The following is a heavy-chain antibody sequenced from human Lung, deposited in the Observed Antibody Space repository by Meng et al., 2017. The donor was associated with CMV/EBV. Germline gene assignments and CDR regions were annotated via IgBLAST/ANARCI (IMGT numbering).Heavy chain of an antibody. Sequence: SVXVSXKASGGTFSSYAISWVRQAPGQGLEWMGGIIPIFGAANYAQKFQGRVTITTDESTSTAYMELSSLRSEDTAVYYCARDPHTLYDSSGYYYYYGMDVWGQGXTVTVSS. J-gene: IGHJ6*02. D-gene: IGHD3-22*01. V-gene: IGHV1-69*05. CDR2: IIPIFGAA. CDR3: ARDPHTLYDSSGYYYYYGMDV. CDR1: GGTFSSYA.